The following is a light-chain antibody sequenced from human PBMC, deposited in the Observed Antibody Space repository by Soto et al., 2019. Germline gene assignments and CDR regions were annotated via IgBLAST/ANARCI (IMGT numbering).Light chain of an antibody. Sequence: DIQMTQSPSSLSASVGDRVTITFRASQSISSYLNWYQQKPGKAPKLLIYAASSLQSGVPSRFSGSGSGTDFTLTISSLQPEDFATYYCQQSYSTSITFGQGTLLEVK. J-gene: IGKJ5*01. CDR3: QQSYSTSIT. CDR1: QSISSY. V-gene: IGKV1-39*01. CDR2: AAS.